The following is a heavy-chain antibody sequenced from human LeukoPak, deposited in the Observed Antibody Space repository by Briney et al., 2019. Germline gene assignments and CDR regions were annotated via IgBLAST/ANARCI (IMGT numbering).Heavy chain of an antibody. D-gene: IGHD2-8*01. Sequence: SETLSLTCTVSGGSISSYYWSWIRQPPGKGLEWIGYIYYSGSTNYNPSLKSRVTISVDTSKNQFSLKLSSVTAADTAVYYCARGYCTNGVCYMALDAFDIWGQGTMVTVSS. V-gene: IGHV4-59*01. CDR3: ARGYCTNGVCYMALDAFDI. CDR1: GGSISSYY. J-gene: IGHJ3*02. CDR2: IYYSGST.